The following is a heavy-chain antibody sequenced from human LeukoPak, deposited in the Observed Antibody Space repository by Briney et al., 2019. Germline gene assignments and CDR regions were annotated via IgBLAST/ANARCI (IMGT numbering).Heavy chain of an antibody. J-gene: IGHJ3*02. V-gene: IGHV3-21*01. CDR1: GFTFSSYS. D-gene: IGHD2-15*01. Sequence: GGSLRLSCAASGFTFSSYSMNWVRQAPGKGLEWVSSISSSSSYIYYADSVKGRFTISRDNAKNSLYLQMNSLRAEDTAVYFCARKNTQDAFDIWGQGTMVTVSS. CDR3: ARKNTQDAFDI. CDR2: ISSSSSYI.